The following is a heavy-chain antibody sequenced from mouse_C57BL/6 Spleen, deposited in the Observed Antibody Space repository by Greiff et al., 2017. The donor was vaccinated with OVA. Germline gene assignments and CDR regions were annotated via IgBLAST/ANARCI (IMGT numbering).Heavy chain of an antibody. J-gene: IGHJ3*01. CDR3: AREADYGRDPFAY. CDR2: ISDGGSYT. CDR1: GFTFSSYA. D-gene: IGHD2-4*01. V-gene: IGHV5-4*01. Sequence: EVMLVESGGGLVKPGGSLKLSCAASGFTFSSYAMSWVRQTPEKRLEWVATISDGGSYTHYPAHVKGRFPISRDNAKNNLYLQMSHLKSEDTAMYDCAREADYGRDPFAYWGQGTLVTVAA.